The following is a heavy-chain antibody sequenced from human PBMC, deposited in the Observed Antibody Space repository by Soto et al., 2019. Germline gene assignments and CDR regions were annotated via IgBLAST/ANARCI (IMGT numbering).Heavy chain of an antibody. CDR1: GYTFTGYY. Sequence: ASVKVSCKASGYTFTGYYMHWVRQAPGQGLEWMGWINPNSGGTNYAQKFQGWVTMTRDTSISTAYMELSRLRSDDTAVYYCARAPGGYCSSTSCSPPEYYFDYWGQGTLVTVSS. CDR3: ARAPGGYCSSTSCSPPEYYFDY. D-gene: IGHD2-2*01. V-gene: IGHV1-2*04. CDR2: INPNSGGT. J-gene: IGHJ4*02.